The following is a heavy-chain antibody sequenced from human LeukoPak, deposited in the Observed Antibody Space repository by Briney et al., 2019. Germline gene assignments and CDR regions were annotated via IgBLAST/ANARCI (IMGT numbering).Heavy chain of an antibody. Sequence: ASVKVSCKASGYTFTDYFIHWVRQAPGQGLEWMGWMNPNSDVTDFAHKFQGRVTMTRDTSISTAYMELSGLRSDDTAVYYCARDRMVVVVPGLYGMDVWGQGTTVSVSS. CDR1: GYTFTDYF. D-gene: IGHD2-2*01. CDR2: MNPNSDVT. J-gene: IGHJ6*02. CDR3: ARDRMVVVVPGLYGMDV. V-gene: IGHV1-2*02.